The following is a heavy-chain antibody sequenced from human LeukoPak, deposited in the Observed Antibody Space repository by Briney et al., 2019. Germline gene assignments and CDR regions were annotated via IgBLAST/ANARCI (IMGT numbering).Heavy chain of an antibody. Sequence: GGSLRLSCAASGFLVSSDYMSWVRQAPGKGLEWVSIIYSDGSTYYADSVRGRFTISRDNSKSTLYLQMNSLKAEDTAVYYCVTLKSGDYWGQGTLVTVSS. CDR1: GFLVSSDY. J-gene: IGHJ4*01. V-gene: IGHV3-53*01. CDR3: VTLKSGDY. CDR2: IYSDGST.